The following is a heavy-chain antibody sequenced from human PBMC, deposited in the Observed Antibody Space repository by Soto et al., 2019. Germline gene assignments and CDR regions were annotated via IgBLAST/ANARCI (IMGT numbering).Heavy chain of an antibody. Sequence: QVQLVQSGAEVKKPGASVKVSCKASGYTFTSYYMHWVRQAPGQGLEWMGIINPSGGSTSAQKFQGRVTMTRDTSTSTVDMERSSLRAEDTAVYYCARVYCSGGGCYSIDSWGQGTLVTVSS. D-gene: IGHD2-15*01. CDR2: INPSGGST. V-gene: IGHV1-46*03. CDR3: ARVYCSGGGCYSIDS. CDR1: GYTFTSYY. J-gene: IGHJ4*02.